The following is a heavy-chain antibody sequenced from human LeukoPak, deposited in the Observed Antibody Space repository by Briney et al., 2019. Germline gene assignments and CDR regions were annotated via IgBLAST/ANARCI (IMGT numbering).Heavy chain of an antibody. J-gene: IGHJ5*02. CDR2: IIPILGIA. CDR3: ARAGCSGGSCNWFDP. V-gene: IGHV1-69*04. D-gene: IGHD2-15*01. CDR1: GGTFSSYA. Sequence: SVKVSCKASGGTFSSYAISWVRQAPGQGLEWMGRIIPILGIASYAQKFQGRVTITADKSTSTAYMELSSLRSEDTAVYYCARAGCSGGSCNWFDPWGQGTLVTVSS.